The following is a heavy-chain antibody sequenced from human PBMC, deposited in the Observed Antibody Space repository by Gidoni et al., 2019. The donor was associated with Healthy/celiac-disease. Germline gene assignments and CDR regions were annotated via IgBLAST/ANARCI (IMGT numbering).Heavy chain of an antibody. J-gene: IGHJ4*02. V-gene: IGHV4-39*01. D-gene: IGHD1-26*01. CDR1: GGSSSRSSYY. CDR2: CYYSGST. CDR3: ARLPKSGGYRFDY. Sequence: QLQLQESGPGLVKPSETLSLTCTGSGGSSSRSSYYWGWIRQPPGKGLEWIGSCYYSGSTSYTPSLKSPVTISVDTSKNQFSLKLSSVTAADTAVYYCARLPKSGGYRFDYWGQGTLVTVSS.